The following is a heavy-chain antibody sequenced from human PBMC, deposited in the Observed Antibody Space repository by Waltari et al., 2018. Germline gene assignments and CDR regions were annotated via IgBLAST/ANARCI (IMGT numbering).Heavy chain of an antibody. CDR3: ARTGNLDY. CDR2: INQDGSEK. J-gene: IGHJ4*02. Sequence: DVQLVESGGGLVQPGGSLRLSCVGSGFTFNKYWMSWVRQAPGKRVEWVATINQDGSEKYYVDFVKGRFTFSRDNAKTSLSLQMNSLRAEDTAMYYCARTGNLDYWGQGSLVTVSS. CDR1: GFTFNKYW. D-gene: IGHD1-1*01. V-gene: IGHV3-7*03.